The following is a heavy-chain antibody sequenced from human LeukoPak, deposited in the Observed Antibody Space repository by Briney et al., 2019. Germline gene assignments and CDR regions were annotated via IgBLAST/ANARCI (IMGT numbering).Heavy chain of an antibody. V-gene: IGHV3-15*01. J-gene: IGHJ1*01. CDR2: IKNKNSGRKT. CDR1: GFILPNAL. Sequence: PGGALRLSRVASGFILPNALTHGVRPARGRGVAWVGRIKNKNSGRKTNYIAPVKGRFTISRDDSRNTLNLEMESLKTGDTAVYYCVTEEGLLPYYFTYWGQGTLVTVSS. D-gene: IGHD3-10*01. CDR3: VTEEGLLPYYFTY.